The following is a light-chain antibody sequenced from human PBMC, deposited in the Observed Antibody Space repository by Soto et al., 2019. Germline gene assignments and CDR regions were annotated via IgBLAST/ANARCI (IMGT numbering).Light chain of an antibody. CDR1: SGSVSTAYH. J-gene: IGLJ3*02. CDR2: STN. V-gene: IGLV8-61*01. CDR3: VLYMGTGISV. Sequence: QTVVTQEPSFSVSPGGTVTLTCGLSSGSVSTAYHPSWYQQTPGQAPRTLIYSTNIRSSGVPDRFSGSILGNKAALTITGAQADDESDYYCVLYMGTGISVFGGGTKSPS.